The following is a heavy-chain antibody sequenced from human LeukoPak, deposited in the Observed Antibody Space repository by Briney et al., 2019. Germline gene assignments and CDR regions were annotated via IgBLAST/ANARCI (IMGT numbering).Heavy chain of an antibody. CDR1: GFTFSSYG. V-gene: IGHV3-21*01. CDR3: AREMATAQGASDY. Sequence: GGSLRLSCAASGFTFSSYGMHWVRQAPGKGLEWVSSISSSSSYIYYADSVKGRFTISRDNAKNSLYLQMNSLRAEDTAVYYCAREMATAQGASDYWGQGTLVTVSS. D-gene: IGHD5-24*01. CDR2: ISSSSSYI. J-gene: IGHJ4*02.